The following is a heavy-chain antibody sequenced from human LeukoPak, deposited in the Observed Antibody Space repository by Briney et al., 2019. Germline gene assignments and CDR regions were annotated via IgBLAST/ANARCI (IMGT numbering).Heavy chain of an antibody. D-gene: IGHD2-21*02. CDR3: ARGCGRAHCPYFFDS. CDR2: IRQDGIET. V-gene: IGHV3-7*01. J-gene: IGHJ4*02. CDR1: GFTFSTYW. Sequence: PGGSLRLSCAAAGFTFSTYWMSWVRQSPAKGLEWVATIRQDGIETHYVDSVKGRFIISRENRKNSLYLQMSSLRAEDTAVYYCARGCGRAHCPYFFDSWGQGTLVPVSS.